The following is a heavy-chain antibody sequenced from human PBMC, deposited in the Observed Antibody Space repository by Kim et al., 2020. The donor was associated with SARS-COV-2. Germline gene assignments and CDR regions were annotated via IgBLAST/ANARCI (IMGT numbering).Heavy chain of an antibody. CDR1: GDSISTYY. CDR2: SHYTEST. CDR3: AKSRSWNRLEL. V-gene: IGHV4-59*03. J-gene: IGHJ4*02. D-gene: IGHD6-13*01. Sequence: SETLSLTCSMSGDSISTYYWSWLRQPPGKGLEWIAYSHYTESTMYNPALKSRVTISVDTSKKQVSLKMTSVTAADTATYYCAKSRSWNRLELWGQGTLVTVSS.